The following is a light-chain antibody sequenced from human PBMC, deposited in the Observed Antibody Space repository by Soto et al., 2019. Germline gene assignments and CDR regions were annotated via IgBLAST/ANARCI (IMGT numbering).Light chain of an antibody. CDR1: QTISSW. Sequence: DIRMTQSPSTLSGSVGDRVTITCRASQTISSWLAWYQQKPGKAPKLLIYKASTLESGVPSRFSGSGSGTEFTLTISSLQPDDFATYYCRQYNSYSTFGQGTKVDIK. CDR2: KAS. V-gene: IGKV1-5*03. J-gene: IGKJ1*01. CDR3: RQYNSYST.